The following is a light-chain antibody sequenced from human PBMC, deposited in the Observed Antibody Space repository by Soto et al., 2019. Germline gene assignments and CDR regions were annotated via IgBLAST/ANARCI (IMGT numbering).Light chain of an antibody. CDR2: GNS. Sequence: QSVLTQPPSVSGAPGQRVTISCTGSSSNIGAGYDVHWYQQLPGTAPKLLIYGNSNRPSGVPHRFSGSKSGTSASLAITGVQAEDEADYYCQSYDSSLSGYVVFGGGTKLTVL. J-gene: IGLJ2*01. CDR1: SSNIGAGYD. V-gene: IGLV1-40*01. CDR3: QSYDSSLSGYVV.